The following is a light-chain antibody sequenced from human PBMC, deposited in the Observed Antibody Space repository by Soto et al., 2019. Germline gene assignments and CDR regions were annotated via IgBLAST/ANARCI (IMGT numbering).Light chain of an antibody. Sequence: QSVLTQPPSVSGAPGQRVTISCTGSSSNIGAGYDVHWYQQLPGTAPKILIYGNSNRPSGVPDRFSGSKSGTSASLAITGLQAEDEADYYCSSYTSSSTVFGTGTKLTVL. CDR1: SSNIGAGYD. CDR3: SSYTSSSTV. CDR2: GNS. V-gene: IGLV1-40*01. J-gene: IGLJ1*01.